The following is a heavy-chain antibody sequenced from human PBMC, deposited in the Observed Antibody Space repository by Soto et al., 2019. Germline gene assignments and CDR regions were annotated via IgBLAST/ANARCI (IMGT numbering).Heavy chain of an antibody. J-gene: IGHJ6*01. CDR3: ARIVGTSSLGEIYALGV. D-gene: IGHD3-16*01. CDR1: GYIFVDSY. Sequence: ASVKVSCKASGYIFVDSYIHWARQAPAQGLEWLGWINPKTGVTLSEETFRDRVNLTSDRSLSSAYIDLRSLRRDDTAVYYCARIVGTSSLGEIYALGVCGRGTTVAVSS. V-gene: IGHV1-2*02. CDR2: INPKTGVT.